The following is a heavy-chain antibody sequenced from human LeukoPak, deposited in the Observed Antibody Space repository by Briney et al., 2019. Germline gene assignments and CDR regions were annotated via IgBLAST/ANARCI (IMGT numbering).Heavy chain of an antibody. CDR1: GFTFSSNY. D-gene: IGHD3-3*01. J-gene: IGHJ4*02. CDR3: ARGGIPAYDFWSGYNY. CDR2: IYSGGST. Sequence: GGSLRLSCAASGFTFSSNYMSWVRQAPGKGLEWVSVIYSGGSTYYADSAKGRFTISRDNSKNTLYLQMNSLRAEDTAVYYCARGGIPAYDFWSGYNYWGQGTLVTVSS. V-gene: IGHV3-53*01.